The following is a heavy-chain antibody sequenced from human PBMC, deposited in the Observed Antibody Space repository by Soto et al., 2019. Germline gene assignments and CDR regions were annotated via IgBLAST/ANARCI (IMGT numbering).Heavy chain of an antibody. V-gene: IGHV4-4*02. CDR3: ARDHPRGVIWFGELLYPYYYYGMDV. D-gene: IGHD3-10*01. CDR1: GGSISSSNW. J-gene: IGHJ6*02. CDR2: IYHSGST. Sequence: SETLSLTCAVSGGSISSSNWWSWVRQPPGKGLEWIGEIYHSGSTNYNPSLKSRVTISVDKSKNQFSLKLSSVTAADTAVYYCARDHPRGVIWFGELLYPYYYYGMDVWGQGTTVTVSS.